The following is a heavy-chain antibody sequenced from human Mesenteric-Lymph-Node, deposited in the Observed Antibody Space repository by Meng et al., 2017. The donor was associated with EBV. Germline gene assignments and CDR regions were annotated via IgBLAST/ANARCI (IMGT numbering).Heavy chain of an antibody. J-gene: IGHJ4*02. Sequence: QLQLAESGPGLVKPSETLSLTCAVSGGSISSGSYYWGWIRQPPGKGLEWIGNIYYRGSTYYNPSLRSRVTISVDTSKNQFTLKLTSVTAADTAVYYCVSYDYGDYVAFDSWGQGTLVTVSS. CDR1: GGSISSGSYY. V-gene: IGHV4-39*01. CDR2: IYYRGST. CDR3: VSYDYGDYVAFDS. D-gene: IGHD4-17*01.